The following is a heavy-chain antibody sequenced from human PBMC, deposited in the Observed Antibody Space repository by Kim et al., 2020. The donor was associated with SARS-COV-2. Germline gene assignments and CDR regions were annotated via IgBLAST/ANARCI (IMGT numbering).Heavy chain of an antibody. CDR2: INHSGST. CDR1: GGSFSGYY. J-gene: IGHJ4*02. CDR3: ARERGAAGIDY. Sequence: SETLSLTCAVYGGSFSGYYWSWIRQPPGKGLEWIGEINHSGSTNYNPSLKSRVTISVDTSKNQFSLKLSSVTAADTAVYYCARERGAAGIDYWGQGTLVTVSS. D-gene: IGHD6-13*01. V-gene: IGHV4-34*01.